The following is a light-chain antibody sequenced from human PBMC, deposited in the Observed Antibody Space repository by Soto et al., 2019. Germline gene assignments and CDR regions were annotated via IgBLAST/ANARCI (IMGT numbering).Light chain of an antibody. CDR2: EVS. CDR3: SSYTSTATRV. V-gene: IGLV2-14*01. CDR1: SSDVGSYNY. J-gene: IGLJ3*02. Sequence: QSALTQPASVSGSPGQSITISCTGTSSDVGSYNYVSWYQQHPGKAPKLMIYEVSNRPSGVSDRLSGSKSGNTASLTISWLHAEDEADYYCSSYTSTATRVFGGGTKVTVL.